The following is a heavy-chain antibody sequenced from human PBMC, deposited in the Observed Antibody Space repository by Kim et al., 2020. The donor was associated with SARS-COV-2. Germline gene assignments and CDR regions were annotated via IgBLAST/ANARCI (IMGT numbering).Heavy chain of an antibody. CDR2: INGGGAGT. J-gene: IGHJ4*02. Sequence: GGSLRLSCAASGPTFSSYAMSWVRQAPEKGLEWVSTINGGGAGTYYADSVKGRFTISRDNSKNTLYLQMDSLRAEDTAVYYCARGRRPGGTTMDCWGQGTLVTVPS. CDR3: ARGRRPGGTTMDC. CDR1: GPTFSSYA. D-gene: IGHD1-26*01. V-gene: IGHV3-23*01.